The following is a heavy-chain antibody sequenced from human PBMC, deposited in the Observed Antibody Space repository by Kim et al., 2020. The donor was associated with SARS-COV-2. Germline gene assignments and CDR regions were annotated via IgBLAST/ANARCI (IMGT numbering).Heavy chain of an antibody. CDR3: ARDLGDDFWSGYSGDYYGMDV. Sequence: ASVKVSCKASGYTFTGYYMHWVRQAPGQGLEWMGWINPNSGGTNYAQKFQGWVTMTRDTSISTAYMELSRLRSDDTAVYYCARDLGDDFWSGYSGDYYGMDVWGQGTTVTVSS. D-gene: IGHD3-3*01. CDR1: GYTFTGYY. V-gene: IGHV1-2*04. CDR2: INPNSGGT. J-gene: IGHJ6*02.